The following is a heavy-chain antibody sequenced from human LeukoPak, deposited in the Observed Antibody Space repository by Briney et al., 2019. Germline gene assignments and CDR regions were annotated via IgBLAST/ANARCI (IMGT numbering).Heavy chain of an antibody. CDR3: ARRSSSSYYYYYYMDA. D-gene: IGHD6-13*01. Sequence: GGSLRLSCAASGFTFSSYEMNWVRQAPGKGLEWVSYISSSGSTIYYADSVKGRFTISRDNAKNSLYLQMNSLRAEDTAVYYCARRSSSSYYYYYYMDAWGKGTTVTVSS. CDR2: ISSSGSTI. J-gene: IGHJ6*03. CDR1: GFTFSSYE. V-gene: IGHV3-48*03.